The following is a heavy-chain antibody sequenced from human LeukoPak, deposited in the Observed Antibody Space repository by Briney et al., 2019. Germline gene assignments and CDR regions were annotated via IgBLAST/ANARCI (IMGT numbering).Heavy chain of an antibody. D-gene: IGHD5-18*01. CDR2: ISISGSPI. CDR1: GFSFSSYE. J-gene: IGHJ6*02. Sequence: GGSLRLSCAASGFSFSSYEMNWVRQAPGKGLEWILYISISGSPIYYADSVKGRFTISRDNAENSLYLQMSSLRAEDTAVYYCARDRGYSYGHTYYYGMDVWGQGTTVTVSS. CDR3: ARDRGYSYGHTYYYGMDV. V-gene: IGHV3-48*03.